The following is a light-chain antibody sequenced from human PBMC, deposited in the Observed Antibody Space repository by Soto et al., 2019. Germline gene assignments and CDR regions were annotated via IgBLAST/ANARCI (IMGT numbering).Light chain of an antibody. CDR3: QQRRDWPLT. CDR1: QSLGYY. J-gene: IGKJ4*01. CDR2: DAF. Sequence: EIVLTQSPATLSLSPGERATLSCRASQSLGYYLAWFQQRRGQAPRLLIYDAFNRASGIPARFSGSGSGTDFTLTSSSLDPEDFAVYYCQQRRDWPLTFGGGTKVEIK. V-gene: IGKV3-11*01.